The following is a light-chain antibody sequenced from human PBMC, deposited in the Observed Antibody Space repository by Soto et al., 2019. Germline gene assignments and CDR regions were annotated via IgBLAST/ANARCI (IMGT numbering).Light chain of an antibody. J-gene: IGKJ5*01. CDR2: WGS. CDR3: MQGRQFPAT. CDR1: QSLLYTTGNNH. Sequence: DIVMTQSPLSLPVTPGEPASISCRSSQSLLYTTGNNHLDWYLQKPGQPPQLLIYWGSNRASGVPDRFSGSGSGTDFTLKISRVEADDVGVYYCMQGRQFPATVGQGTRLDIK. V-gene: IGKV2-28*01.